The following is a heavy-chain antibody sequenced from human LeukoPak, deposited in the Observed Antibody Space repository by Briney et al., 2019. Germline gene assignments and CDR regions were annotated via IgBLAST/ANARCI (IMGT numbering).Heavy chain of an antibody. V-gene: IGHV3-23*01. D-gene: IGHD5-12*01. J-gene: IGHJ4*02. Sequence: GGSLRLSCAASGFTFSSYAMHWVRQAPGKGLEWVSAISGSGGSTYYADSVKGRFTISRDNSKNTLYLQMNSLRAEDTAVYYCAKEGEDIVATINGIDYWGQGTLVTVSS. CDR3: AKEGEDIVATINGIDY. CDR2: ISGSGGST. CDR1: GFTFSSYA.